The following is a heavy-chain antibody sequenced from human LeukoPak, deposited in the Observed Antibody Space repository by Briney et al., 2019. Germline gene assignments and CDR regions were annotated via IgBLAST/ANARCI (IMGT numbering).Heavy chain of an antibody. J-gene: IGHJ4*02. CDR3: ARVNYGGNSAGSGFFDY. CDR1: GVSISSGGYS. CDR2: IYHSGST. D-gene: IGHD4-23*01. Sequence: PSETLSLTCAVSGVSISSGGYSWSWIRQPPGKGLEWIGYIYHSGSTYYNPSLKSRVTISVDRSKNQFSLKLSSVTAADTAVYYCARVNYGGNSAGSGFFDYWGQGTLVTVSS. V-gene: IGHV4-30-2*01.